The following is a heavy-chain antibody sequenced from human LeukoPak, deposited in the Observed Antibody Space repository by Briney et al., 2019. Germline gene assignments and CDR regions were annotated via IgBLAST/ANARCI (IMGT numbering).Heavy chain of an antibody. J-gene: IGHJ1*01. CDR3: AKDRGSSGYEKYFQH. Sequence: GGSLRLSCAASGFTFSSYWMTWVRQAPGKGLEWVANIKQDGSEKYYEDSVKGRFTISRDNAKNSLYLQMNSLRAEDTAVYYCAKDRGSSGYEKYFQHWGQGTLVTVSS. CDR2: IKQDGSEK. V-gene: IGHV3-7*01. CDR1: GFTFSSYW. D-gene: IGHD3-22*01.